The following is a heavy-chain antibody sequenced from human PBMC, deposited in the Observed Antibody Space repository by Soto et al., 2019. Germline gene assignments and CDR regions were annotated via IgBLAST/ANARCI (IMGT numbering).Heavy chain of an antibody. CDR1: SGSISSSNW. D-gene: IGHD3-10*01. V-gene: IGHV4-4*02. CDR3: ARDPRVTMVRGVRLGDYYYYYMDV. Sequence: SETLSLTCAVSSGSISSSNWWSWVRQPPGKGLEWIGEIYHSGSTNYNPSLKSQVTISVDKSKNQFSLKLSSVTAADTAVYYCARDPRVTMVRGVRLGDYYYYYMDVWGKGTTVTVSS. J-gene: IGHJ6*03. CDR2: IYHSGST.